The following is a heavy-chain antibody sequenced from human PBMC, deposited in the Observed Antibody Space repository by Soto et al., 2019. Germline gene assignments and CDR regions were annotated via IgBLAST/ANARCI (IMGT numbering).Heavy chain of an antibody. J-gene: IGHJ5*02. CDR3: ATSNWFDP. Sequence: QLQLQESGPGLVKPSETLSLTCTVSGGSISSSSYYWGWIRQPPGKGLEWIGYIYYSGSTDYNPSLKSRVTISVDTSKNQFSLKLNSVTAADTAVYYCATSNWFDPGGQGTLVTVSS. CDR1: GGSISSSSYY. V-gene: IGHV4-39*01. CDR2: IYYSGST.